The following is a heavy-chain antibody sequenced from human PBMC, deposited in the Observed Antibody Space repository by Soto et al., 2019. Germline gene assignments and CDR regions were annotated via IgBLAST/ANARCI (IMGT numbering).Heavy chain of an antibody. J-gene: IGHJ6*02. CDR3: ARIIGEGIAAPHTMDV. CDR1: GFSLSTSGMC. Sequence: SGPTLVNPTQTLTLTCTFSGFSLSTSGMCVSWIRQPPGKALEWLALIDWDDDKYYSTSLKTRLTISKDTSKNQVVLTMTNMDPVDTATYYCARIIGEGIAAPHTMDVWGQGTTVTVSS. V-gene: IGHV2-70*01. D-gene: IGHD6-13*01. CDR2: IDWDDDK.